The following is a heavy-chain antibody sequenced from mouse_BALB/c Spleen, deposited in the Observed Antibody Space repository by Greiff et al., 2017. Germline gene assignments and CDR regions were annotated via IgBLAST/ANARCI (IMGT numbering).Heavy chain of an antibody. Sequence: EVQLQQSGAELVKPGASVKLSCTASGFNIKDTYMHWVKQRPEQGLEWIGRIDPANGNTKYDPKLQGKATITADTSSNTAYLQLSSLTSEDTAVYYCARGDGYLSGGQGTLVTVSA. J-gene: IGHJ3*01. CDR3: ARGDGYLS. CDR1: GFNIKDTY. V-gene: IGHV14-3*02. CDR2: IDPANGNT. D-gene: IGHD2-3*01.